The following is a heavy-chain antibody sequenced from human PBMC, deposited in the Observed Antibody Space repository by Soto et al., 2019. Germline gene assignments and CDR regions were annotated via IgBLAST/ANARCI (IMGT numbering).Heavy chain of an antibody. D-gene: IGHD6-6*01. J-gene: IGHJ6*03. CDR1: GFTFNNYA. V-gene: IGHV3-64*02. CDR3: ARRARPDFYYMDV. Sequence: GGSLRLSCAASGFTFNNYAMNWVRQAPGRGLEYVSIISRNGVSTYYADSVQGRFAISRDNSKNTVYLQMGSLRPEDMAVYYCARRARPDFYYMDVWGKGTTVTVSS. CDR2: ISRNGVST.